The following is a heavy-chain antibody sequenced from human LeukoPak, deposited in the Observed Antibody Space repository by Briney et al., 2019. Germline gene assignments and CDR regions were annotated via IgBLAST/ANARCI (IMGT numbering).Heavy chain of an antibody. CDR1: GFTVDDYA. CDR2: ISWNSGSI. D-gene: IGHD2-2*01. V-gene: IGHV3-9*01. Sequence: PGGSLRLSCAASGFTVDDYAMRCGRQAPGKGLELVSGISWNSGSIGYADSVKGRFTISRDNAKNSLYLQMNSLRAEDTALYYCAKDYCSSTSCYPSYYYYMDVWGKGTTVTVSS. J-gene: IGHJ6*03. CDR3: AKDYCSSTSCYPSYYYYMDV.